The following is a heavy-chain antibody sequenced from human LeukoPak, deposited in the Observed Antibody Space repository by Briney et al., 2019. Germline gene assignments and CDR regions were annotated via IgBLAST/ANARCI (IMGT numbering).Heavy chain of an antibody. CDR3: AKCMSGSGVCLNFDS. V-gene: IGHV3-23*01. D-gene: IGHD2-21*02. CDR2: ISGTDSGT. Sequence: GGSLRLSCAASGFTFITYAMSWVRQAPEKGLQWVSGISGTDSGTYYTDSVKGRFTISRDNSKNTVYLQIDSLRAEDTAVYYCAKCMSGSGVCLNFDSWGQGILVTVSS. CDR1: GFTFITYA. J-gene: IGHJ4*02.